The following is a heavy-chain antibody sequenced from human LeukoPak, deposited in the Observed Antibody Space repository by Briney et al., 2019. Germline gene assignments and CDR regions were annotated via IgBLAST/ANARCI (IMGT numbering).Heavy chain of an antibody. D-gene: IGHD2-15*01. CDR2: IIPIFGTA. J-gene: IGHJ5*02. V-gene: IGHV1-69*05. CDR3: ARDRPRWPFDP. Sequence: ASVKVSCKASGGTFISYAISWVRQAPGQGVEWMGRIIPIFGTANYAQKFQGRVTITTDESTSTAYMELSSLRSEDTAVYYCARDRPRWPFDPWGQGTLVTVSS. CDR1: GGTFISYA.